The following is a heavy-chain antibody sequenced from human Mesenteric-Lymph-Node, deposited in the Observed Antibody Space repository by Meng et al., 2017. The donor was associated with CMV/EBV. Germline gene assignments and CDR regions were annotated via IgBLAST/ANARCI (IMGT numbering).Heavy chain of an antibody. CDR2: IIPILGIA. Sequence: QVHLVQSVAEVKKPGSSVKCSCKASGGTFSSYTISWVRQAPGQGLEWMGRIIPILGIANYAQKFQGRVTITADKSTSTAYMELSSLRSEDTAVYYCAGGIAAAGSRWFDPWGQGTLVTVSS. V-gene: IGHV1-69*02. D-gene: IGHD6-13*01. CDR1: GGTFSSYT. CDR3: AGGIAAAGSRWFDP. J-gene: IGHJ5*02.